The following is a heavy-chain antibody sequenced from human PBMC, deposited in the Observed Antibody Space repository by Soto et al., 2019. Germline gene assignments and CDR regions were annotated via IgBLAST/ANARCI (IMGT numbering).Heavy chain of an antibody. J-gene: IGHJ4*02. CDR1: GFTFSSYA. CDR2: ISGSGGST. CDR3: TTDQKGYAR. D-gene: IGHD5-18*01. V-gene: IGHV3-23*01. Sequence: GGSLRLSCAASGFTFSSYAISWVRQAPGKGLEWVSAISGSGGSTYYADSVKGRFTISRDNSNNTLYLQMNSLKTEDTAVYYCTTDQKGYARWGQGTLVTVSS.